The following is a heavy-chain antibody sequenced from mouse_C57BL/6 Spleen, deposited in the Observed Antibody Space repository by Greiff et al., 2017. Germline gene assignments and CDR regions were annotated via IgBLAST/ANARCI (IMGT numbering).Heavy chain of an antibody. D-gene: IGHD2-4*01. CDR2: IYPGDGDT. J-gene: IGHJ3*01. CDR1: GYAFSSYW. Sequence: QVQLQQSGAELVKPGASVKLSCKASGYAFSSYWMNWVKQRPGKGLEWIGQIYPGDGDTNYNGKFKGKATLTADKSSSTAYMQLRSLTSEDSAVYFCARPDDDVTPFACWGQGALVTVSA. V-gene: IGHV1-80*01. CDR3: ARPDDDVTPFAC.